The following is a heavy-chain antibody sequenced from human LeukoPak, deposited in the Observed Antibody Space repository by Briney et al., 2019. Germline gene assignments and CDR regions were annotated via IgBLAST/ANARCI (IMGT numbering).Heavy chain of an antibody. CDR3: AKDQGPWGGVSGFDY. CDR2: ISYDGSNN. J-gene: IGHJ4*02. CDR1: GFTFSTYA. V-gene: IGHV3-30*04. Sequence: GRSLRLSCAASGFTFSTYAMHWARQAPGKGLEWVAVISYDGSNNYYADSVKGRFTSSRDNSKNTLYVQMNSLRAEATAVSYCAKDQGPWGGVSGFDYWDQGTLVTVSS. D-gene: IGHD3-10*01.